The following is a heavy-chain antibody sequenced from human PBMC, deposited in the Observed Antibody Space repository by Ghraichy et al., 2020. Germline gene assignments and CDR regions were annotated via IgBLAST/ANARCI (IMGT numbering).Heavy chain of an antibody. J-gene: IGHJ4*02. CDR3: ARQPAATMRAFAFDY. D-gene: IGHD2-15*01. V-gene: IGHV4-39*01. CDR1: GDSISSGSFF. CDR2: VFYSGST. Sequence: TLSLTCTVSGDSISSGSFFWGWISQPPGKGLDWIGIVFYSGSTYYNPSLKSRVTISVDTSKNQFSLKLSSVTAAETAVYWCARQPAATMRAFAFDYWGQGTLVTVSS.